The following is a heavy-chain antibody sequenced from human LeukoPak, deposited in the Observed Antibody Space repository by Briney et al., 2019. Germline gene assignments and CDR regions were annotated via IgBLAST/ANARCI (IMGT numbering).Heavy chain of an antibody. CDR2: IYYSGST. CDR3: ARNDSSGYFDY. V-gene: IGHV4-38-2*01. Sequence: SETLSLTCAVSGYSISSGYYWGWLRQPPGKGLEWIGSIYYSGSTHYNPSLKSRVTISVDTSKNQFSLKLNSVTAADTAVYYCARNDSSGYFDYWGQGTLVTVSS. CDR1: GYSISSGYY. J-gene: IGHJ4*02. D-gene: IGHD3-22*01.